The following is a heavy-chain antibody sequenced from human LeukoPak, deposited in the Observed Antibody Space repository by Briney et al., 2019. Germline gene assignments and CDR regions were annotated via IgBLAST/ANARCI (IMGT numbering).Heavy chain of an antibody. CDR3: ARVGGSSGYTIDY. Sequence: GGSLRLSCAASGFTVSSNYMSWVRQAPGKGLEWVSVIYSGGSTYYADSVKGRLTISRDNSKNTLYLQMNSLRAEDTAVYYCARVGGSSGYTIDYWGQGTLVTVSS. CDR1: GFTVSSNY. J-gene: IGHJ4*02. D-gene: IGHD3-22*01. CDR2: IYSGGST. V-gene: IGHV3-53*01.